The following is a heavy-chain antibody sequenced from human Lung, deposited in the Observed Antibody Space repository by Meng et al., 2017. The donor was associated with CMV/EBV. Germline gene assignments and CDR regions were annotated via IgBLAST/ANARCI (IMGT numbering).Heavy chain of an antibody. CDR3: ARMIMNNYDYHFAMDV. CDR2: IDHSGST. CDR1: GGSLGDYF. D-gene: IGHD3-16*01. Sequence: SETLSLTCTVYGGSLGDYFWTWIRQPPGKGLEWIGEIDHSGSTKYNPSLKSRATISDDASKNQLSLKLRSLTAADTAVYYCARMIMNNYDYHFAMDVWGKGTSVTVSS. J-gene: IGHJ6*04. V-gene: IGHV4-34*01.